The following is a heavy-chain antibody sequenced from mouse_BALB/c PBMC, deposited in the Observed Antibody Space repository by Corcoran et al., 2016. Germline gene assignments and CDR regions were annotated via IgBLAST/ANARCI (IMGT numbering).Heavy chain of an antibody. Sequence: QVTLKESGPGILQPSQTLSLTCSFSGFSLSTSGMGVSWIRQPSGKGLEWLAHIYWDDDKRYNPSLKSRLTISKDTSSNQVFLKITSVDTADTATYYCARSPLANQFAYWGQGTLVTVSA. J-gene: IGHJ3*01. CDR1: GFSLSTSGMG. D-gene: IGHD1-1*01. CDR2: IYWDDDK. V-gene: IGHV8-12*01. CDR3: ARSPLANQFAY.